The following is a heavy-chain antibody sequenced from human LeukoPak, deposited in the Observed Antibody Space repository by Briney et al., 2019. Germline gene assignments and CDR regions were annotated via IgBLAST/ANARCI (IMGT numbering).Heavy chain of an antibody. Sequence: HSGGSLRLSCAASGFTLDDYAMHWARQGPGKGLEWVSAISGDGGSTYYADSVKGGFPISRDNSKNSLYVQMNSLRTEDTALYYCAKGSSWFDYWGQGTLVTVSS. CDR3: AKGSSWFDY. CDR1: GFTLDDYA. D-gene: IGHD6-13*01. J-gene: IGHJ4*02. V-gene: IGHV3-43*02. CDR2: ISGDGGST.